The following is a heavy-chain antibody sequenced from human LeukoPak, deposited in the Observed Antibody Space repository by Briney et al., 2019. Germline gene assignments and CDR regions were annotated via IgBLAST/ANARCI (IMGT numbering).Heavy chain of an antibody. CDR1: GGSISSSSYY. J-gene: IGHJ6*02. V-gene: IGHV4-39*01. Sequence: SETLSLTCTVSGGSISSSSYYWGWIRQPPGKGLEWIGSIYYSGSTYYNPSLKSRVTISVDTSKNQFSLKLSSVTAADTAVYYCSTIGSIVGATYYYGMDVWGQGTTVTVSS. CDR3: STIGSIVGATYYYGMDV. CDR2: IYYSGST. D-gene: IGHD1-26*01.